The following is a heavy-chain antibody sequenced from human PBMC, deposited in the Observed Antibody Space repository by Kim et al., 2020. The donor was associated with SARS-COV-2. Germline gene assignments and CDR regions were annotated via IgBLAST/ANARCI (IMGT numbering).Heavy chain of an antibody. Sequence: ASVKVSCKASGYTFTGYYMHWVRQAPGQGLEWMGWINPNSGGTNYAQKFQGRVTMTRDTSISTAYMELSRLRSDDTAVYYCAREWEWEHSDAAFDIWGQGTMVTVSS. D-gene: IGHD1-26*01. CDR3: AREWEWEHSDAAFDI. CDR2: INPNSGGT. J-gene: IGHJ3*02. CDR1: GYTFTGYY. V-gene: IGHV1-2*02.